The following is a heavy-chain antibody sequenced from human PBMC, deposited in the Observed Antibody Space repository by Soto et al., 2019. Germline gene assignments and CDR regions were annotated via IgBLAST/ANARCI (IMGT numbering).Heavy chain of an antibody. CDR1: GGSISSSSYY. V-gene: IGHV4-39*01. J-gene: IGHJ5*02. D-gene: IGHD6-19*01. Sequence: QLQLQESGPGLVKPSETLSLTCTVSGGSISSSSYYWGWIRQPPGKGLEWIGSIYYSGSTYYNPSLKGRVTKSVDTSKNQFSLKLSSVTPADTAVYYCSRTRAVWFDPWGQGTLVTVSS. CDR3: SRTRAVWFDP. CDR2: IYYSGST.